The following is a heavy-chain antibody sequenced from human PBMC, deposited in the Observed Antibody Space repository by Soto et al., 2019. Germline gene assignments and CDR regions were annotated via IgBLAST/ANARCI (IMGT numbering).Heavy chain of an antibody. D-gene: IGHD3-3*02. CDR1: GGSISSGGYSITNGYY. J-gene: IGHJ4*02. V-gene: IGHV4-38-2*01. CDR2: IYHSGNT. CDR3: ARVKLAGRGSFHD. Sequence: SETLSLTCAVSGGSISSGGYSITNGYYWGWIRQPPGKGLEWIGSIYHSGNTYYNPSLKSRVTLSIDTSKNQFSLKLRSVTAADTAMYYCARVKLAGRGSFHDWGQGTLVTVSS.